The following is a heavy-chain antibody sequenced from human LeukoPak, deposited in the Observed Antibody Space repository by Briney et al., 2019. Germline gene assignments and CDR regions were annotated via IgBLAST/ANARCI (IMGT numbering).Heavy chain of an antibody. J-gene: IGHJ4*02. CDR3: ARQWDRSSWFDY. CDR1: GGSISTISYY. D-gene: IGHD6-13*01. CDR2: IYYSGST. V-gene: IGHV4-39*01. Sequence: PSETLSLTCTVSGGSISTISYYWGWIRQPPGKGLEWIASIYYSGSTYYNPSLESRVTMSVDTSKHQFSLRLSSVTAADTALYYCARQWDRSSWFDYWGQGTLVTVSS.